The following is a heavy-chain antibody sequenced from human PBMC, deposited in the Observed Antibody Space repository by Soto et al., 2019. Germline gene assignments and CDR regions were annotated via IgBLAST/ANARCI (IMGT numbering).Heavy chain of an antibody. CDR1: GGTFSSYA. CDR2: IIPIFGTA. J-gene: IGHJ5*02. V-gene: IGHV1-69*01. D-gene: IGHD4-17*01. CDR3: ARGAPTTVVTPGGWFDP. Sequence: QVQLVQSGAEVKKPGSSVKVSCKASGGTFSSYAISWVRQAPGQGLEWMGGIIPIFGTANYAQKIQGRVTITADESTSTAYMELSSLRSEDTAVYYCARGAPTTVVTPGGWFDPWGQGTLVTVSS.